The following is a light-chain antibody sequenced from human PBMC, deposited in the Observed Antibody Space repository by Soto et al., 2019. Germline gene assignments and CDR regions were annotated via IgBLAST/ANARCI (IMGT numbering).Light chain of an antibody. V-gene: IGLV1-40*01. CDR3: AAWDDSLNGWV. Sequence: QSVLTQPPSVSGAPGQRVTSSCSGSSFNIGADYDVNWYQQFPGTAPKLLIFGNNNRPSGVPDRFSASKSGTSASLAITGLQADDEADYYCAAWDDSLNGWVFGGGTKLTVL. CDR1: SFNIGADYD. J-gene: IGLJ3*02. CDR2: GNN.